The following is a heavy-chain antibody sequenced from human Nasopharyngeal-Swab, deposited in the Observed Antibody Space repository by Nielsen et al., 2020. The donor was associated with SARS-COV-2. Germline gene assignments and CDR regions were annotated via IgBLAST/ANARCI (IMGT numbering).Heavy chain of an antibody. CDR3: AREDTAMGNGMDV. D-gene: IGHD5-18*01. J-gene: IGHJ6*02. Sequence: GESLKISCAASGFTFSSYWMSWVRQAPGKGLEWVANIKRDGSEKYYVDSVKGRFTISRDNAKNSLYLQMNSLRAEDTAVYYCAREDTAMGNGMDVWGQGTTVTVSS. V-gene: IGHV3-7*01. CDR2: IKRDGSEK. CDR1: GFTFSSYW.